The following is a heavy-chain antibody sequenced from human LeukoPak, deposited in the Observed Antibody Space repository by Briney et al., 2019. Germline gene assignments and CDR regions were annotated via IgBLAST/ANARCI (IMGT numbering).Heavy chain of an antibody. CDR1: GFTVSSNS. D-gene: IGHD3-10*01. J-gene: IGHJ6*03. CDR3: ASQSSGSYFSYYYYMDV. V-gene: IGHV3-53*01. CDR2: IYSGGNT. Sequence: GGSLRLSCTVSGFTVSSNSMSWVRQAPGKGLEWVSFIYSGGNTHYSDSVKGRFTISRDNSKNTLYLQMNSLRAEDTAVYYCASQSSGSYFSYYYYMDVWGKGTTVTVSS.